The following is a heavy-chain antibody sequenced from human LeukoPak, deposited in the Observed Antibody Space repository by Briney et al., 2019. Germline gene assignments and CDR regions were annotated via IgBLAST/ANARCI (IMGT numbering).Heavy chain of an antibody. CDR2: INHSGST. D-gene: IGHD2-15*01. CDR3: ARRRINRVFDY. J-gene: IGHJ4*02. CDR1: GGSFSGYY. Sequence: PSETLSLTCAVYGGSFSGYYWSWIRQPPGKGLEWIGEINHSGSTNYNPSLKSRVTISVDTSKNQFSLKLSSVTAADTAVYYCARRRINRVFDYWGQGTLVTVSS. V-gene: IGHV4-34*01.